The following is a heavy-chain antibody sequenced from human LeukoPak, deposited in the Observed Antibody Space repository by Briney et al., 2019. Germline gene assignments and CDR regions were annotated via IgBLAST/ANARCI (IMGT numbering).Heavy chain of an antibody. CDR3: ARGRATGYFDY. Sequence: ASVKVSCKASGGTFSSYEISWVRQAPGQGLEWMGRVIPMLGVASYAQRFQDRVTITADRSTSTAYMELNSPRSGDTAVYYCARGRATGYFDYWGQGTLVTVSS. J-gene: IGHJ4*02. V-gene: IGHV1-69*04. CDR1: GGTFSSYE. CDR2: VIPMLGVA.